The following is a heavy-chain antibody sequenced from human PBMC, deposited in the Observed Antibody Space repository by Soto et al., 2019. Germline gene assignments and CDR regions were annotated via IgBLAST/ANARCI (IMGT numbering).Heavy chain of an antibody. D-gene: IGHD5-18*01. CDR2: VYYSGST. CDR3: ARDSYNFED. CDR1: GGSIRSYY. Sequence: PSETLSLTCTVSGGSIRSYYWSWIRQPPGKGQEWIGYVYYSGSTDYNPSLKSRVTISVDTSKNQFSLKLRSVTAADTAVYYCARDSYNFEDWGQGTLVTVSS. J-gene: IGHJ4*02. V-gene: IGHV4-59*01.